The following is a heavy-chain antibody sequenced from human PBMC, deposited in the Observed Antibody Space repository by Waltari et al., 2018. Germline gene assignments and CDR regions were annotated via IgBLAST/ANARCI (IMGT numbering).Heavy chain of an antibody. CDR3: STDRSPGGRSRYYFDY. CDR2: IDPEDGEA. CDR1: GYTFTGYY. Sequence: EVQLVQSGAEVKKPGASVKISCKASGYTFTGYYLHWVRQAPGKGLEWMGRIDPEDGEADYAQRFQDRVTITRETSTDKAYMDLSSLRSEDTAVYDCSTDRSPGGRSRYYFDYWGQGVLVTVSS. V-gene: IGHV1-69-2*01. J-gene: IGHJ4*02. D-gene: IGHD2-15*01.